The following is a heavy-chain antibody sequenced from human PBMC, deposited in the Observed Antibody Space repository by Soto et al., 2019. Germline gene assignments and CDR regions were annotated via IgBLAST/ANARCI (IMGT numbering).Heavy chain of an antibody. CDR3: ARERFLEWEHSNWFDP. J-gene: IGHJ5*02. D-gene: IGHD3-3*01. CDR2: IYYSGST. V-gene: IGHV4-31*03. Sequence: QVQLQESGPGLVKPSQTLSLTCTVSGGSISSGGYYWSWIRQHPGKGLEWIGYIYYSGSTYYNPSLKSRVTISVDTSKNQFSLKLSSVTAADTAVYYCARERFLEWEHSNWFDPWGQGTLVTVSS. CDR1: GGSISSGGYY.